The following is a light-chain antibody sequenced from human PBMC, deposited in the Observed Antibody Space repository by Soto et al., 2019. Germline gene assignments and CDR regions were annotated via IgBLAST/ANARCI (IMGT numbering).Light chain of an antibody. V-gene: IGLV4-60*02. J-gene: IGLJ1*01. CDR1: SGHSSYI. CDR2: LEGSGTY. CDR3: ETWDSSTPCV. Sequence: QSVLTQSSSASASLGSSVKLTCTLSSGHSSYIIAWHQQQPGKAPRFLMKLEGSGTYNKGSGVPDRFSGSSSGADRYLTISNLQFEDEADYYCETWDSSTPCVLGTGTKVTVL.